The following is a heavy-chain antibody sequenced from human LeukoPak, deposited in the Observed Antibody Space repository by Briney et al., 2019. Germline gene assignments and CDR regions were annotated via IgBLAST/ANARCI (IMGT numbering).Heavy chain of an antibody. CDR3: ARDFGDYGIDY. J-gene: IGHJ4*02. Sequence: GSLRLSCAASGITFSSYVVHWVRQAPDKGLEWVALISHNGRNQYYADSVRGRFTISRDNYKNTLFLQMNSLKFEDTAIYYCARDFGDYGIDYWGRGTLVTVSS. V-gene: IGHV3-30*04. D-gene: IGHD4-17*01. CDR2: ISHNGRNQ. CDR1: GITFSSYV.